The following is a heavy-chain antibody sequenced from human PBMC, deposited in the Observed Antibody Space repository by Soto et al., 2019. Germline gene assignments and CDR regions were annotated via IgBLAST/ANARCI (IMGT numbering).Heavy chain of an antibody. V-gene: IGHV1-69*13. Sequence: GTSVKVSCKASGGTFSSYAISWVRQAPGQGLEWMGGIIPIFGTANYAQKFQGRVTITADESTSTAYMELSSLRSEDTAVYYCARKVLRVVRGPSSYYYGMDVWGQGTTVTVSS. D-gene: IGHD3-10*01. CDR1: GGTFSSYA. J-gene: IGHJ6*02. CDR3: ARKVLRVVRGPSSYYYGMDV. CDR2: IIPIFGTA.